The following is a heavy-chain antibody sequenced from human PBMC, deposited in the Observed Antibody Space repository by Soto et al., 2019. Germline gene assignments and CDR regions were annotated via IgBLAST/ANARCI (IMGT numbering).Heavy chain of an antibody. J-gene: IGHJ6*03. V-gene: IGHV3-74*01. CDR3: ARDSQTYSSGPYPYYYYYMDV. Sequence: PGGSLRLSCAASGFTFSSYWMHWVRQAPGKGLVWVSRINSDGSSTSYADSVKGRFTISRDNAKNTLNLQMNSLRAEDTVVYYCARDSQTYSSGPYPYYYYYMDVWGKGTTVTVSS. CDR1: GFTFSSYW. CDR2: INSDGSST. D-gene: IGHD6-19*01.